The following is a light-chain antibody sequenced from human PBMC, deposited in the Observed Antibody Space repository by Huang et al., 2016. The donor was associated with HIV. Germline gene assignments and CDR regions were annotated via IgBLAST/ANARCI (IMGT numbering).Light chain of an antibody. CDR1: QTINNN. J-gene: IGKJ2*01. CDR2: SSS. CDR3: QYYNKRPLMYA. Sequence: EVVMTQSPGTLSVSLRERVTLSCKTSQTINNNLAWYQQKPGQAPRLLIYSSSTRATGVPVRFTGGGSGTEFALTINSLQSEDFGIYYCQYYNKRPLMYAFGQGTKLHI. V-gene: IGKV3-15*01.